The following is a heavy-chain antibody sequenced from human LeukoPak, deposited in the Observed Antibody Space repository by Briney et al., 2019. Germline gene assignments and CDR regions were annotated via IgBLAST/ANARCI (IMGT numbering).Heavy chain of an antibody. V-gene: IGHV5-51*01. CDR1: GYSFTSYW. Sequence: GESLKISCKGSGYSFTSYWIGWVRQMPGKGLEWMGIIYPGDSDTRYSPSFQGQVTISADKSISTAYLQWSSLKASDTAMYYCARQYCSGGSCYPNYFDYWGQGTLVTVSS. CDR2: IYPGDSDT. J-gene: IGHJ4*02. CDR3: ARQYCSGGSCYPNYFDY. D-gene: IGHD2-15*01.